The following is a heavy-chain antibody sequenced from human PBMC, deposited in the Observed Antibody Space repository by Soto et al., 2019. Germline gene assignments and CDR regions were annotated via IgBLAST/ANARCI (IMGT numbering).Heavy chain of an antibody. CDR3: AKGVGVHCSGGSCYSLYYYYYGMDV. Sequence: QVQLVESGGGVVQPGRSLRLSCAASGFTFSSYGMHWFRQAPGKGLEWVAVISYDGSNKYYADSVKGRCTISRDNAKNTLYLAMNSLRAEDTAVYYCAKGVGVHCSGGSCYSLYYYYYGMDVWGQGTTVTVSS. CDR1: GFTFSSYG. J-gene: IGHJ6*02. D-gene: IGHD2-15*01. V-gene: IGHV3-30*18. CDR2: ISYDGSNK.